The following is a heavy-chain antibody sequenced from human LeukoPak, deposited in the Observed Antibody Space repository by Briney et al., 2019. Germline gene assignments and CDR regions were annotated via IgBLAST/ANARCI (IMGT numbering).Heavy chain of an antibody. J-gene: IGHJ4*02. V-gene: IGHV1-69*01. D-gene: IGHD3-10*01. Sequence: ASVKVSCKASGGTFSSYAISWVRQAPGQGLEWRGGIIPIFGTANYAQKFQGRVTITADEATSTAYMELSSLRSEDTAVYYCAREGHYYGSGSYITPFDYWGQGTLVTVSS. CDR1: GGTFSSYA. CDR2: IIPIFGTA. CDR3: AREGHYYGSGSYITPFDY.